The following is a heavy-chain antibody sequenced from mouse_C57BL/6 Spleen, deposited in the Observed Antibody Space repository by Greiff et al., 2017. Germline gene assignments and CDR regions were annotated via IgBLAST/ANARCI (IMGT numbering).Heavy chain of an antibody. V-gene: IGHV6-6*01. J-gene: IGHJ3*01. D-gene: IGHD1-1*01. CDR1: GFTFSDAW. Sequence: EVQLVESGGGLVQPGGSMKLSCAASGFTFSDAWMDWVRQSPEKGLEWVAEIRNKANNHATYYAESVKGRFTISRDDSKSSVYRQMNSLRAEDTGIYYCTHYGSSLFAYWGQGTLVTVSA. CDR2: IRNKANNHAT. CDR3: THYGSSLFAY.